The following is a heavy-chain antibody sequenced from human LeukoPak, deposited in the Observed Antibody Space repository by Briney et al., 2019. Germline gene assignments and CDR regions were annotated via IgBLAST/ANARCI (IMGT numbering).Heavy chain of an antibody. CDR2: ISGYSGDT. CDR1: GYTFTSHG. V-gene: IGHV1-18*01. J-gene: IGHJ4*02. CDR3: ARGYYGRGTCYLLY. D-gene: IGHD2-15*01. Sequence: ASVKVSCKASGYTFTSHGISWVRQAPGQGLEWMGWISGYSGDTNYAQKFRGRVTMTTDTSTSTAYLELRSLRSDDTAVYYCARGYYGRGTCYLLYWGQGTLVTVSS.